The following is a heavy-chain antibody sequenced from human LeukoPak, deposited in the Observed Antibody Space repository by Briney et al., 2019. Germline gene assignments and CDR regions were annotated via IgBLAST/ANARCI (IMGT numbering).Heavy chain of an antibody. CDR3: ASYPIAAAGVEFDP. V-gene: IGHV1-8*02. Sequence: AASVKVSCKASGYTFTGYYMHWVRQATGQGLEWMGWMNPNSGNTGYAQKFQGRVTMTRNTSISTAYMELSSLRSEDTAVYYCASYPIAAAGVEFDPWGQGTLVTVSS. CDR1: GYTFTGYY. D-gene: IGHD6-13*01. J-gene: IGHJ5*02. CDR2: MNPNSGNT.